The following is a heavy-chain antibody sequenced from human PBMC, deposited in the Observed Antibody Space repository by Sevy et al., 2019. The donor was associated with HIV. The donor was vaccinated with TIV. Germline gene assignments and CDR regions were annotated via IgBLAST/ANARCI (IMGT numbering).Heavy chain of an antibody. CDR3: SHSGYSYGCFDY. Sequence: SGPTLVNPTQTLTLTCTFSGFSLSTSGVGVGWIRQPPGKALEWLALIYWDDDKRYSPTLNSRHTITKDTFKIQVVLTMANMDPVDTATYYCSHSGYSYGCFDYWGQGTLVTVSS. CDR2: IYWDDDK. J-gene: IGHJ4*02. D-gene: IGHD5-18*01. CDR1: GFSLSTSGVG. V-gene: IGHV2-5*02.